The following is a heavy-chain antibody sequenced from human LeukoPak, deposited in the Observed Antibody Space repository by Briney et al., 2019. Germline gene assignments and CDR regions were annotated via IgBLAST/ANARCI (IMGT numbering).Heavy chain of an antibody. CDR1: GGTFSSYA. D-gene: IGHD3-3*01. V-gene: IGHV1-69*15. J-gene: IGHJ4*02. CDR3: ARGHYDFWSGYYSHFDY. Sequence: SSVKVSCKASGGTFSSYAISWVRQAPGQGLEWMGRIIPIFGTANYAQKFQGRVTITADESTSTAYMALSSLRSEDTAVYYCARGHYDFWSGYYSHFDYWGQGTLVTASS. CDR2: IIPIFGTA.